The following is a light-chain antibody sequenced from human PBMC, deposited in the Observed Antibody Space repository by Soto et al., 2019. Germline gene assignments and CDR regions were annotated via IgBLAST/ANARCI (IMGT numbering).Light chain of an antibody. Sequence: EIGIAQSPATRSFSRGGRSTLSCMSSQSVSIKLAWYQQKPGQAPRLLIYDTSTRTTGIPARFSGSGSGTEFTLTISSLQSEDFAVYYCQQYNNWPPITFGQGTRLEIK. V-gene: IGKV3-15*01. CDR3: QQYNNWPPIT. CDR1: QSVSIK. CDR2: DTS. J-gene: IGKJ5*01.